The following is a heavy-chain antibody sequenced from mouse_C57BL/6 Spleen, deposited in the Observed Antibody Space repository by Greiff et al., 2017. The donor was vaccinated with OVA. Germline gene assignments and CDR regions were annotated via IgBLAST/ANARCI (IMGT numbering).Heavy chain of an antibody. CDR3: ARRNYDYDGYFDV. Sequence: EVMLVESGGGLVQPGGSLKLSCAASGFTFSDYGMAWVRQAPRKGPEWVAFISNLAYSIYYADTVTGRFTFSRENAKNTLYLEMSSLRSEDTAMYYCARRNYDYDGYFDVWGTGTTVTVSS. D-gene: IGHD2-4*01. CDR2: ISNLAYSI. CDR1: GFTFSDYG. V-gene: IGHV5-15*04. J-gene: IGHJ1*03.